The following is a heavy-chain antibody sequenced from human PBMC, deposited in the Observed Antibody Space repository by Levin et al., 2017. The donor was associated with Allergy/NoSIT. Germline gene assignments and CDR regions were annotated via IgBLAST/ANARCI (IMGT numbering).Heavy chain of an antibody. D-gene: IGHD6-19*01. V-gene: IGHV1-3*01. CDR1: GYTFTSYA. CDR2: INAGNGNT. Sequence: GESLKISCKASGYTFTSYAMHWVRQAPGQRLEWMGWINAGNGNTKYSQKFQGRVTITRDTSASTAYMELSSLRSEDTAVYYCAVWYSSGWYGWNRFDPWGQGTLVTVSS. CDR3: AVWYSSGWYGWNRFDP. J-gene: IGHJ5*02.